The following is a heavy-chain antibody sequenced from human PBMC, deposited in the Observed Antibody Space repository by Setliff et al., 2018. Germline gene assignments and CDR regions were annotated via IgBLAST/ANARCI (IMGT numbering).Heavy chain of an antibody. Sequence: ASVKVSCKASGYTFISYGISWVRQAPGQGLEWMGGTIPMFGTTEYAQKFQGRLTIITDESTNTAFMQLSSLRSDDTAVYYCVREGVDSRSSTDYRYYMDVWGKGTTVTVSS. D-gene: IGHD3-22*01. CDR3: VREGVDSRSSTDYRYYMDV. V-gene: IGHV1-69*05. CDR2: TIPMFGTT. J-gene: IGHJ6*03. CDR1: GYTFISYG.